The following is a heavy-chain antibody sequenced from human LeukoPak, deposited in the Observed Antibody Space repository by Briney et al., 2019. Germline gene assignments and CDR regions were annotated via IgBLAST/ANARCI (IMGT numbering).Heavy chain of an antibody. CDR1: GYTFTGYY. CDR2: INPNSGGT. Sequence: ASVKVSCRASGYTFTGYYMHWVRQAPGQGLEWMGLINPNSGGTNYAQKFQGRVTMTRDTSISTAYMELSRPRSDDTAVYYCARVVVTGTTGALDPWGQGTLVTVSS. J-gene: IGHJ5*02. D-gene: IGHD1-7*01. CDR3: ARVVVTGTTGALDP. V-gene: IGHV1-2*02.